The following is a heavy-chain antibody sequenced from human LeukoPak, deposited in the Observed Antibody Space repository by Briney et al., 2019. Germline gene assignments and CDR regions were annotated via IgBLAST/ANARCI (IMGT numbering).Heavy chain of an antibody. Sequence: GGSLRLSCAASGFTFSSYWMNWARQALGKGLEWVASINHNGNVNYYVDSVKGRFTISRDNAKNSLYLQMSNLRAEDTAVYFCARGSGLDVWGQGATVTVSS. CDR2: INHNGNVN. CDR3: ARGSGLDV. D-gene: IGHD3-10*01. V-gene: IGHV3-7*03. J-gene: IGHJ6*02. CDR1: GFTFSSYW.